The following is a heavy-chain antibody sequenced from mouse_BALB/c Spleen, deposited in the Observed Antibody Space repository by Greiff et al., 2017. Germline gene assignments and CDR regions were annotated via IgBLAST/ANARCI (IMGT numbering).Heavy chain of an antibody. CDR1: GYTFTSYW. CDR2: INPSNGRT. V-gene: IGHV1S81*02. CDR3: ATGYGNYVWFAY. D-gene: IGHD2-1*01. Sequence: QVQLQQPGAELVKPGASVKLSCTASGYTFTSYWMHWVKQRPGQGLEWIGEINPSNGRTNYNEKFKSKATLTVDKSSSTAYMQLSSLTSEDSAVYYCATGYGNYVWFAYWGQGTLVTVSA. J-gene: IGHJ3*01.